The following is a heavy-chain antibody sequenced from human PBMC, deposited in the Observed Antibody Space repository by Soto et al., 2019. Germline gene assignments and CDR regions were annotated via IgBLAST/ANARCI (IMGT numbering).Heavy chain of an antibody. J-gene: IGHJ4*02. CDR1: GFNFPTYA. CDR3: VSDPDGDLDFDY. CDR2: IHMTHNVI. V-gene: IGHV3-48*01. D-gene: IGHD4-17*01. Sequence: EVQLVESGGELVQPGGSLRLSCAASGFNFPTYAMNWVRKAPGKGLDWLSFIHMTHNVIFYADSVRGRFTISRDNANDSLYLQTHSLRVEYTAVYYCVSDPDGDLDFDYWGQGTLVSVSS.